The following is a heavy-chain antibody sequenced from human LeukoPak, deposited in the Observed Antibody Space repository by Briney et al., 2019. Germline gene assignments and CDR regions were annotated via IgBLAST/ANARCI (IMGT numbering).Heavy chain of an antibody. D-gene: IGHD6-13*01. CDR3: AKGVYSSSWGYMDV. CDR1: GFTFDDYA. Sequence: GGSLRLSCAASGFTFDDYAMHWVRQAPGKGLEWVSGISWNSGSIGYADSVKGRFTISRDNAKNSLYLQMNSLRAEDMALYYCAKGVYSSSWGYMDVWGKGTTVTVSS. J-gene: IGHJ6*03. CDR2: ISWNSGSI. V-gene: IGHV3-9*03.